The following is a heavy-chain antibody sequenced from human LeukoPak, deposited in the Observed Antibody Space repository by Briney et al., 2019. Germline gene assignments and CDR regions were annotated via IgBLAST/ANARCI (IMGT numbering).Heavy chain of an antibody. Sequence: GGSLRLSCAASGFTFSSYAMSWVRQAPGKGLEWASAISGSGGSTDYADSVKGRFTISRDNSKNTLFLQMNSLRAEDTAVYYCAKDMMTAVAGIFDYWGQGTLVTVSS. CDR3: AKDMMTAVAGIFDY. CDR2: ISGSGGST. J-gene: IGHJ4*02. CDR1: GFTFSSYA. V-gene: IGHV3-23*01. D-gene: IGHD6-19*01.